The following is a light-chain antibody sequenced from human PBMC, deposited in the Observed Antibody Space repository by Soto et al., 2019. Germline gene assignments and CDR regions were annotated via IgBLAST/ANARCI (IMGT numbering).Light chain of an antibody. V-gene: IGLV4-69*01. CDR3: HSGGTGICV. J-gene: IGLJ3*02. CDR1: SGHSSYA. CDR2: LNSDGSH. Sequence: QLVLTQSPSASASLGASVKLTCTRSSGHSSYAIAWHQQQPEKGPRYLMKLNSDGSHSKGDGIPDRFSGSSAGAERYLTISSLQSEEEADYCRHSGGTGICVFGGGTKLTVL.